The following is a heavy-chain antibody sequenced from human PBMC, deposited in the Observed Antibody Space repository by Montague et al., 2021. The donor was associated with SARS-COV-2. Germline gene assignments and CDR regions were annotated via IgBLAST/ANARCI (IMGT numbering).Heavy chain of an antibody. J-gene: IGHJ3*02. CDR2: IIYTGGHT. CDR3: ARVRLTGTSDGFDI. D-gene: IGHD1-7*01. Sequence: SLRLSCAASGFTFSNSAMNWVRQAPGKGLEWVSIIYTGGHTYYAGSVKGRFTISRDNSKDTVNLQMNSLGAGDTAVYYCARVRLTGTSDGFDIWGQGTMVTVSS. V-gene: IGHV3-23*01. CDR1: GFTFSNSA.